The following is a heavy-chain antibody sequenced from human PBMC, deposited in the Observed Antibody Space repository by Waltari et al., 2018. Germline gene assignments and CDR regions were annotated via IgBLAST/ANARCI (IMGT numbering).Heavy chain of an antibody. CDR2: IHKDGTIT. CDR3: ARELAWAGYYGLDY. CDR1: GCTCGYSW. Sequence: EVQLVESGGGLVQPGGSLRPPCAASGCTCGYSWMHWVRQVPGKGLVWVSRIHKDGTITSYADSVRGRFAISRDNAKNTVYLHMNSLRAEDTALYFCARELAWAGYYGLDYWGQGTLVTVSS. J-gene: IGHJ4*02. D-gene: IGHD3-9*01. V-gene: IGHV3-74*01.